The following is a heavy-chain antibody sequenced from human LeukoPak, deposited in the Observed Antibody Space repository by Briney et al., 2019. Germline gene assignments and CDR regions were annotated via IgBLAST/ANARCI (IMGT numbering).Heavy chain of an antibody. Sequence: GGSLRLSCAASGFTFSSYSMSWVRQAPGKGLEWVSSISSSSSYIYYADSVKGRFTISRDNAKNSLYLQMNSLRAEDTAVYYCASLERREAVAGTFQHWGQGNLVTVSS. CDR1: GFTFSSYS. V-gene: IGHV3-21*01. J-gene: IGHJ1*01. CDR2: ISSSSSYI. D-gene: IGHD6-19*01. CDR3: ASLERREAVAGTFQH.